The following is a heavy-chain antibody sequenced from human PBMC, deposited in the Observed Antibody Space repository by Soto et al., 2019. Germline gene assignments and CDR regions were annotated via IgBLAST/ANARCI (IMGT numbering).Heavy chain of an antibody. CDR3: AKDGESSGWSPHFDY. D-gene: IGHD6-19*01. CDR2: ISGSGGST. V-gene: IGHV3-23*01. Sequence: GGSLRLSCAASGFTFSSYAMSWVRQAPGKGLEWVSAISGSGGSTYYADSVKGRFTISRDNSKNTLYLQMNSLRAEDTAVYYCAKDGESSGWSPHFDYWGQGALVTVSS. CDR1: GFTFSSYA. J-gene: IGHJ4*02.